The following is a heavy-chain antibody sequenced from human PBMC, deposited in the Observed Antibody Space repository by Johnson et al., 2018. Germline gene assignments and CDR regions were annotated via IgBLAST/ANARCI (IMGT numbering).Heavy chain of an antibody. Sequence: QVQLQQWGAGLLKPSETLSLTCAVYGGSFSGYYWSWIRQPPGKGLEWIGEITHSGSTNYNPSLKGRVTISVDTSKNQFPLKLNSGTAADTAVYYWAEIAARPGYYYMDVWGKGTTVTVSS. CDR2: ITHSGST. D-gene: IGHD6-6*01. CDR1: GGSFSGYY. CDR3: AEIAARPGYYYMDV. J-gene: IGHJ6*03. V-gene: IGHV4-34*01.